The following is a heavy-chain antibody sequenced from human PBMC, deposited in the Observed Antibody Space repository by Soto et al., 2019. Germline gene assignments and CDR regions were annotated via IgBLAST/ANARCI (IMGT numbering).Heavy chain of an antibody. CDR3: ARDGYGDYVGYYYYYGMDV. J-gene: IGHJ6*02. D-gene: IGHD4-17*01. CDR2: ISAYNGNT. Sequence: GASVKVSCKASGYTFTSYGISWVRQAPGQGLEWMGWISAYNGNTNYAQKLQGRVTMTTDTSTSTAYMELRSLRSDDTAVYYCARDGYGDYVGYYYYYGMDVWGQGTTVTVSS. CDR1: GYTFTSYG. V-gene: IGHV1-18*01.